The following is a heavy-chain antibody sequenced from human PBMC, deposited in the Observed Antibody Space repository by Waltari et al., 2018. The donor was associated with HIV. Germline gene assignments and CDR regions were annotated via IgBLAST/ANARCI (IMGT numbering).Heavy chain of an antibody. V-gene: IGHV4-4*07. Sequence: QVQLQESGPGLVKPSETLSFICTVSGGSIRRYCWSWIRPPAGKGLEWIGRIYTSGSTNYNPTLKSRVTMSVDTSKNQFSLKLRSVTAADTAVYYCARVGLQLWDYSMDVWGQGTTVTVSS. CDR2: IYTSGST. J-gene: IGHJ6*02. CDR1: GGSIRRYC. CDR3: ARVGLQLWDYSMDV. D-gene: IGHD5-18*01.